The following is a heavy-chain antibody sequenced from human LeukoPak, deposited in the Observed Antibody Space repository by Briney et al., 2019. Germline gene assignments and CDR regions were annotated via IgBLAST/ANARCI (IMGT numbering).Heavy chain of an antibody. Sequence: ASVKVSCKVSGYTFSSYGVTWVRQAPGQGLEWMGWISPYNGDTKYAPKVQGGVSMTTDTSTSTVYMELRSLRSDDTAVYYCARAEQVLWFGGKLDFWGQGTLVTVPS. J-gene: IGHJ4*02. V-gene: IGHV1-18*01. D-gene: IGHD3-10*01. CDR1: GYTFSSYG. CDR3: ARAEQVLWFGGKLDF. CDR2: ISPYNGDT.